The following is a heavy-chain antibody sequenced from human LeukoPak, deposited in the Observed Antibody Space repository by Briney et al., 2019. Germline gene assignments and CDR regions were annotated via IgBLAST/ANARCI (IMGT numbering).Heavy chain of an antibody. CDR3: AKALAAAVDY. CDR1: GFTFSSYG. CDR2: ISYDGSNK. D-gene: IGHD6-13*01. J-gene: IGHJ4*02. Sequence: GGSLRLSCAASGFTFSSYGMHWVRQAPGKGLEWVAVISYDGSNKYYADSVKGRFTISRDNSKNTLYLQMNSLRAVDTAVYYCAKALAAAVDYWGQGTLVTVSS. V-gene: IGHV3-30*18.